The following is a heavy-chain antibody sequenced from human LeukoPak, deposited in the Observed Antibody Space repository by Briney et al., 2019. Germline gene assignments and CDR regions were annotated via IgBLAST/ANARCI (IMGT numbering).Heavy chain of an antibody. CDR3: ARGFCSSTSCYLPTDY. D-gene: IGHD2-2*01. Sequence: ASVKVSCKASGYTFTGYGISWVRQAPGQGLEWMGWISAYNGNTNYAQKLQGRVTMTTDTSTSTAYMELRSLRSDDTAVYYCARGFCSSTSCYLPTDYWGQGTLVTVSS. J-gene: IGHJ4*02. CDR2: ISAYNGNT. V-gene: IGHV1-18*01. CDR1: GYTFTGYG.